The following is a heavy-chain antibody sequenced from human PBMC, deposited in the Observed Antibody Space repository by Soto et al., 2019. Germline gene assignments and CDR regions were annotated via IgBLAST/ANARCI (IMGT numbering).Heavy chain of an antibody. J-gene: IGHJ4*02. CDR3: SFEQLVQFG. D-gene: IGHD6-6*01. Sequence: GGSLRLSCAASGFTFSGSAMHWVRQASGKGLEWVGRIRSKANSYATAYAASVKGRFTISRDDSKNTAYLQMNSLKTEDTAVYYCSFEQLVQFGWGQGTLVTVSS. CDR1: GFTFSGSA. V-gene: IGHV3-73*01. CDR2: IRSKANSYAT.